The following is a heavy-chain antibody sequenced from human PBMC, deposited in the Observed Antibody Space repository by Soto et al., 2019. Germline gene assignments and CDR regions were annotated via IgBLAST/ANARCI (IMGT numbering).Heavy chain of an antibody. Sequence: PGGSLRLSCVASGFSFSNYNMNWVRQAPGKGLEWVSYITDSSDTVHYADSVRGRFTISRDNAESSLYLQMDSLRAEDTAVYYCARDGITMIRGITVFDFWGQGTLVTVSS. CDR2: ITDSSDTV. D-gene: IGHD3-10*01. J-gene: IGHJ4*02. V-gene: IGHV3-48*01. CDR3: ARDGITMIRGITVFDF. CDR1: GFSFSNYN.